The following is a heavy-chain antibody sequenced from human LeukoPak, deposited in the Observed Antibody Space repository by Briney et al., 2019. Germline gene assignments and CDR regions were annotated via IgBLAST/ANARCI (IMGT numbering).Heavy chain of an antibody. CDR1: GFTFSSYS. J-gene: IGHJ5*02. CDR2: ISSSSSYI. D-gene: IGHD6-19*01. V-gene: IGHV3-21*01. CDR3: AGGRSGWYRNWFDP. Sequence: GGSLRLSCAASGFTFSSYSMNWVRQAPGKGLEWVSSISSSSSYIYYADSVKGRFTTSRDNAKNSLYLQMNSLRAEDTAVYYCAGGRSGWYRNWFDPWGQGTLVTVAS.